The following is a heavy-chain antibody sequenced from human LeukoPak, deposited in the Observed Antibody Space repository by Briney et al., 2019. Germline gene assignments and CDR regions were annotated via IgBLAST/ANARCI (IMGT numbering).Heavy chain of an antibody. CDR3: ALYYYDSSGYHPLDY. CDR1: GGTFSSYA. D-gene: IGHD3-22*01. V-gene: IGHV1-69*05. Sequence: ASVKVSCKASGGTFSSYAISWVRQAPGEGLEWMGGIIPIFGTANYAQKFQGRVTITTDESTSTAYMELSSLRSEDTAVYYCALYYYDSSGYHPLDYWGQGTLVTVSS. CDR2: IIPIFGTA. J-gene: IGHJ4*02.